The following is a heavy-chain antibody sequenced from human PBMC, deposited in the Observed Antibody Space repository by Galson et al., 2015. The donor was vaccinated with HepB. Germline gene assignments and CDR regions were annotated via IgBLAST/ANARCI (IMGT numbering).Heavy chain of an antibody. D-gene: IGHD3-3*01. CDR2: IYPGDSDT. J-gene: IGHJ6*03. V-gene: IGHV5-51*03. CDR3: ARSNRFLDREYYMDV. CDR1: GYSFPSYW. Sequence: QSGAEVKKPGESLKISCKGSGYSFPSYWIGWVRQMPGKGLEWMGIIYPGDSDTRYSPSFQGQVTISADKSISTAYLQWSSLKASDTAMYYYARSNRFLDREYYMDVWGKGTTVTVSS.